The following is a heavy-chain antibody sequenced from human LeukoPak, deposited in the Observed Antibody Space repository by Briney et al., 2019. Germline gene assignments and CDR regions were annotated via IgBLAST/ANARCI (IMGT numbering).Heavy chain of an antibody. Sequence: PSQTLSLTCTVSGGSLSSGGYYWSWIRQHPGKGLEWIGYIYYSGSTYYNPSLKSRVTISVDTSKNQFSLKLSSVTAADTAVYYCARGYDSSGYLFDYWGQGTLVTVSS. D-gene: IGHD3-22*01. CDR1: GGSLSSGGYY. CDR3: ARGYDSSGYLFDY. V-gene: IGHV4-31*03. J-gene: IGHJ4*02. CDR2: IYYSGST.